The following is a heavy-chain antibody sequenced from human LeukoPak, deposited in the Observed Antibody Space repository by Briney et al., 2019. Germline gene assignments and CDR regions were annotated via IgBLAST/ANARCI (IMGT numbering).Heavy chain of an antibody. CDR2: IYSGGST. V-gene: IGHV3-66*01. Sequence: PGGSLRLSCAASGFTFSSYEMNWGRQAPGKGLEWVSVIYSGGSTYYADSVKGRFTISRDNSKNTLYLQMNSLRAEDTAVYYCARDLRLNYYDSSGAYAFDIWGQGTMVTVSS. D-gene: IGHD3-22*01. CDR3: ARDLRLNYYDSSGAYAFDI. J-gene: IGHJ3*02. CDR1: GFTFSSYE.